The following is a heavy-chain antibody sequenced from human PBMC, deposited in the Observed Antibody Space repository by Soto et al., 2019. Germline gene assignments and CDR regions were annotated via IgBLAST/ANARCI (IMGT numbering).Heavy chain of an antibody. CDR2: ISYDGSNK. Sequence: PGGSLRLSCAASRFTFSRYGTHWVRQAPGKGLEWVAFISYDGSNKYYADSVKGRFTISRDNSKNTLYLQMNSLRAEDTAVYYCAKDHKMLVPYYFDYWGQGTLVTVSS. CDR3: AKDHKMLVPYYFDY. V-gene: IGHV3-30*18. D-gene: IGHD6-13*01. J-gene: IGHJ4*02. CDR1: RFTFSRYG.